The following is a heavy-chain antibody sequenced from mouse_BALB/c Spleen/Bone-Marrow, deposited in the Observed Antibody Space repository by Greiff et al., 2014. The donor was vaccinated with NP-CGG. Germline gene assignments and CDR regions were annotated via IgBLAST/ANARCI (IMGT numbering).Heavy chain of an antibody. CDR3: ARGEITDFAY. J-gene: IGHJ3*01. D-gene: IGHD2-4*01. V-gene: IGHV1-61*01. CDR1: GYSFTIYW. Sequence: QVHVKQSGAELVRPGASVKLSCKASGYSFTIYWMNWVKQRPGQGLEWIGMIHPSDIETRLNQKFKDKATLTVDKSSNTAYMQLSSPTSEDSAVYYCARGEITDFAYWGQGTLVTVSA. CDR2: IHPSDIET.